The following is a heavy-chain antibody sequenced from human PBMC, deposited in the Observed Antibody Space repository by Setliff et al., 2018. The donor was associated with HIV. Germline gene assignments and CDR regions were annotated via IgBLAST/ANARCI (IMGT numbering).Heavy chain of an antibody. J-gene: IGHJ4*02. D-gene: IGHD2-21*02. Sequence: SETLSLTCSVYGTSFSDRYWGWVRQTPGKGLEWIGEMNQSGTTNYNPSLKSRVTMSIDTSERQFSLKLTSVTAADTAVDYCVRWCYGVSGACYRADYWGQGTMVTVSS. V-gene: IGHV4-34*01. CDR2: MNQSGTT. CDR3: VRWCYGVSGACYRADY. CDR1: GTSFSDRY.